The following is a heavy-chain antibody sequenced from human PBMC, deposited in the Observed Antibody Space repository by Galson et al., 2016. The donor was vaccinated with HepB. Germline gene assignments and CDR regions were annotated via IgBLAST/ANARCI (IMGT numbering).Heavy chain of an antibody. CDR2: ISYKGTS. J-gene: IGHJ2*01. D-gene: IGHD1/OR15-1a*01. CDR1: GGSVYSKHHH. Sequence: LSLTCTASGGSVYSKHHHWGWIRQPPGKGLEWIGSISYKGTSFYNPSFKSRVTISLDTSRNRFSVKLASVTAADTALYYCVGAMGTATSGPFWYFDPWGRGTPVFVSS. CDR3: VGAMGTATSGPFWYFDP. V-gene: IGHV4-39*07.